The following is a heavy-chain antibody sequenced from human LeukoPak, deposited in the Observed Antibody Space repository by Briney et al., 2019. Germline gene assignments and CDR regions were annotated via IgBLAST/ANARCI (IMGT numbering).Heavy chain of an antibody. J-gene: IGHJ5*02. Sequence: ASVKVSCKASGYTFTGYYIHWVRQAPGQGLEWMGWINPTSGGTNYAQKFQGRVTMTRDTSISTAYMELSRLRSDDTAVYHCARNSGSYSLLANWFDPWGQGTLVTVSS. D-gene: IGHD1-26*01. CDR1: GYTFTGYY. V-gene: IGHV1-2*02. CDR3: ARNSGSYSLLANWFDP. CDR2: INPTSGGT.